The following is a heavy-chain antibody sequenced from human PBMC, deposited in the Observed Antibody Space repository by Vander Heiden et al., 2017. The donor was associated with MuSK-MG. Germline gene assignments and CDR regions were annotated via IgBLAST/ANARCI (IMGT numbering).Heavy chain of an antibody. D-gene: IGHD6-19*01. CDR2: ISGSGSST. Sequence: VQLLESGGGLVQPGGSLRLPCAPSGFIFSRCAMSWVRQAPGQGVEWVSAISGSGSSTYFADSVRGRFIISRDNSRNRRYLQVNSLRAEDTAVYYCAKSQAVAVTWPYYFDYWGQGTLVTVSS. CDR1: GFIFSRCA. J-gene: IGHJ4*02. CDR3: AKSQAVAVTWPYYFDY. V-gene: IGHV3-23*01.